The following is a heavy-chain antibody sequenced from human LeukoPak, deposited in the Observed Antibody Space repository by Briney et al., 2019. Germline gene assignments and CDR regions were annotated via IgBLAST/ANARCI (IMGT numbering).Heavy chain of an antibody. J-gene: IGHJ4*02. V-gene: IGHV4-59*01. CDR3: ARADLYDTSLFFDY. CDR1: GASIQTNF. D-gene: IGHD3-16*01. Sequence: SSETLSLTCTVSGASIQTNFWSWLRQPPGQGLEWIGYIHHSGNTNYNPSLRSRATILIDTPTKQFSLRLNSVTAADTALYYCARADLYDTSLFFDYWGQGILVTVSS. CDR2: IHHSGNT.